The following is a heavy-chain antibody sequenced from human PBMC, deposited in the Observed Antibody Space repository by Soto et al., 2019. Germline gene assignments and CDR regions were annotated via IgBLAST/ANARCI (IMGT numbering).Heavy chain of an antibody. Sequence: GGSLRLSCAASGFTFSNYGMSWVRQAPGKGLEWVSSISASGGSTYYADSVKGRFTISRDNSKNTLYLQMNSLRAEDTAVYYCETHTVGYWGQGTQVTVSS. J-gene: IGHJ4*02. D-gene: IGHD4-17*01. CDR2: ISASGGST. CDR3: ETHTVGY. CDR1: GFTFSNYG. V-gene: IGHV3-23*01.